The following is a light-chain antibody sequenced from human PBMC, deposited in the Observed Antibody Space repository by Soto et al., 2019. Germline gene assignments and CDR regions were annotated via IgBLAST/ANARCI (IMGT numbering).Light chain of an antibody. V-gene: IGKV3-20*01. Sequence: EIVMTQSPAILSVSPGEGATLSCRASENVRTKVGWYQQKPGQAPRLLMYGASIRATGIPDRFSGSGSGTDFTLTISRLEPEDFALYYCQQYGNSAPITYGQGTRLEI. CDR1: ENVRTK. CDR3: QQYGNSAPIT. J-gene: IGKJ5*01. CDR2: GAS.